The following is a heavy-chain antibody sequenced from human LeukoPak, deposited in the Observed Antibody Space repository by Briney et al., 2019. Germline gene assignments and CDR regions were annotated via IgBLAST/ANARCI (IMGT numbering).Heavy chain of an antibody. CDR2: VYYGGST. CDR3: ASYYYEYWFDP. CDR1: GGSISSGDYY. D-gene: IGHD3-22*01. Sequence: SETLSLTCTVSGGSISSGDYYWRWIRQPPGKGLEWIGFVYYGGSTYYNPSLKSRVTISVATSKNQFSLKLSSVTAADTAVYYCASYYYEYWFDPWGQGTLVTVSS. V-gene: IGHV4-30-4*01. J-gene: IGHJ5*02.